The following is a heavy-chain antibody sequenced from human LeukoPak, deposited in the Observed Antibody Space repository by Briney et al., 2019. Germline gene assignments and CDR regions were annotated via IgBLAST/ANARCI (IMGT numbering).Heavy chain of an antibody. Sequence: GGSLRLSCAASGFTFSSYSMNWVRQAPGKGLEWASSISSSSSYIYYADSVKGRFTISRDNAKNSLYLQMNSLRAEDTAVYYCARDNLDDFDYWGQGTLVTVSS. CDR2: ISSSSSYI. V-gene: IGHV3-21*01. CDR1: GFTFSSYS. J-gene: IGHJ4*02. D-gene: IGHD1-1*01. CDR3: ARDNLDDFDY.